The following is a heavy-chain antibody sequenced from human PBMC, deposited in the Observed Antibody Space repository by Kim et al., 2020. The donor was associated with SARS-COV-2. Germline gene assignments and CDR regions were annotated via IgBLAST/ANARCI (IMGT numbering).Heavy chain of an antibody. CDR2: IYHSGST. CDR3: ARGLKDSSGWYAYYAMDV. V-gene: IGHV4-38-2*02. Sequence: SETLSLTCTVSAYSISSGYYWGWIRQPPGKGLEWIGTIYHSGSTYYNPSLKSRVTISLDTSKNQFSLKLSSVTAADTAVYYCARGLKDSSGWYAYYAMDVWGQGTTVTVSS. CDR1: AYSISSGYY. J-gene: IGHJ6*02. D-gene: IGHD6-19*01.